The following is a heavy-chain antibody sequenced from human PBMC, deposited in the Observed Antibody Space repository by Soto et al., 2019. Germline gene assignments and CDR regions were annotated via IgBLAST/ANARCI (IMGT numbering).Heavy chain of an antibody. J-gene: IGHJ3*02. Sequence: GGSLRLSCAASGFSFSNYAMNWVRQAPGKGLEWVSSISSSSSYIYYADSVKGRFTISRDNAKNSLYLQMNSLRAEDTAVYYCARDLGVLRYFDWLLDDAFDIWGQGTMVTVSS. CDR1: GFSFSNYA. CDR2: ISSSSSYI. V-gene: IGHV3-21*01. CDR3: ARDLGVLRYFDWLLDDAFDI. D-gene: IGHD3-9*01.